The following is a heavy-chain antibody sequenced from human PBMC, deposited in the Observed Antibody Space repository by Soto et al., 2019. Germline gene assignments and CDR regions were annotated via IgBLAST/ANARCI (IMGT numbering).Heavy chain of an antibody. Sequence: GESLKISSKGSGYSFTSYWTSWVRQMPGKGLEWMGRIDPSDSYTNYSPSFQGHVTISADKSISTAYLQWSSLKASDTAMYYCASSPRGYCSSTSCRELGNYYGMDVWGQGTTVTV. V-gene: IGHV5-10-1*01. J-gene: IGHJ6*02. CDR2: IDPSDSYT. CDR1: GYSFTSYW. CDR3: ASSPRGYCSSTSCRELGNYYGMDV. D-gene: IGHD2-2*01.